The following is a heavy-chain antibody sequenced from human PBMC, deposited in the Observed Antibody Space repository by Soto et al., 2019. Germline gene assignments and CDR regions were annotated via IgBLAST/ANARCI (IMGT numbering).Heavy chain of an antibody. CDR1: GSTFSNYG. Sequence: VQLVESGGGVVQPGTSLRLSCVASGSTFSNYGMHWVRQAPGKGPQWVAVIWYDGNNKSYGESVKGRFTISRDNSKHPLYLDINSLRAEDTAVYYCARDGGSHGPSYFDSWGQGSLVIVSS. CDR3: ARDGGSHGPSYFDS. D-gene: IGHD3-16*01. V-gene: IGHV3-33*01. CDR2: IWYDGNNK. J-gene: IGHJ4*02.